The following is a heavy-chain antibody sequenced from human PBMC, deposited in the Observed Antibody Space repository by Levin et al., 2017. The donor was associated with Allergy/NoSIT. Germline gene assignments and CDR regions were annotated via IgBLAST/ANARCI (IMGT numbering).Heavy chain of an antibody. Sequence: SETLSLTCAVYGGSFSGYYWSWIRQPPGKGLEWIGEINHSGSTNYNPSLKSRVTISVDTSKNQFSLKLSSVTAADTAVYYCARVSYYDILTGYLGMDAFDIWGQGTMVTVSS. CDR1: GGSFSGYY. CDR2: INHSGST. V-gene: IGHV4-34*01. CDR3: ARVSYYDILTGYLGMDAFDI. J-gene: IGHJ3*02. D-gene: IGHD3-9*01.